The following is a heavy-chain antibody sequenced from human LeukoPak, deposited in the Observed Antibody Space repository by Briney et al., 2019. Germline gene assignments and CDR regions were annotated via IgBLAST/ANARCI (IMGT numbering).Heavy chain of an antibody. V-gene: IGHV3-23*01. CDR2: ISNSGGST. D-gene: IGHD4-17*01. CDR3: AKDLSYGDPVI. Sequence: PGGSLRLSCTASGFTFSSYGMSWVRQAPGKGLEWVSAISNSGGSTYYADSVKGRFTISRDNSKNTLYLQMNSLRAEDTAVYYCAKDLSYGDPVIWGQGTMVTVSS. J-gene: IGHJ3*02. CDR1: GFTFSSYG.